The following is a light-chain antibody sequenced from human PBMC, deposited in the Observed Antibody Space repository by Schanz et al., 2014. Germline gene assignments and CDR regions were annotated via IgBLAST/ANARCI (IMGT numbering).Light chain of an antibody. CDR3: QQGDNPLT. CDR2: AAS. CDR1: QGISTY. Sequence: DIQMTQSPSSLSASVGDRVTITCRASQGISTYLAWYQQKPGKVPKLLIYAASTLQSGVPSRFSGSGSGTDFTLTISSLQPEDFATYYCQQGDNPLTFGGGTKVEIK. V-gene: IGKV1-27*01. J-gene: IGKJ4*01.